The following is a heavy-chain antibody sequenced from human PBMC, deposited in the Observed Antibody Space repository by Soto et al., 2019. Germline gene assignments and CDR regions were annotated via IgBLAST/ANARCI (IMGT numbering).Heavy chain of an antibody. CDR2: MSYDGSSR. CDR3: VHPARTMATIKSFDY. V-gene: IGHV3-30*03. CDR1: GFTFSSYG. J-gene: IGHJ4*02. Sequence: GGSLRLSCEASGFTFSSYGMHWVRQAPGKGLEWVAVMSYDGSSRHYADSVKGRFTISRDNSNNTLYLQMHSLTPGDTAVYYCVHPARTMATIKSFDYWGRGTLVTVSS. D-gene: IGHD2-2*01.